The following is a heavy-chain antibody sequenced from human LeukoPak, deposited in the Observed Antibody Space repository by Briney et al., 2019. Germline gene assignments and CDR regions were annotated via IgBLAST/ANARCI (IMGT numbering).Heavy chain of an antibody. Sequence: GRSLRLSCAASGFTFSSYGMHWVRQAPGKGLEWVAVISYDGSNKYYADSVKGRFTISRDNSKNTLYLQMNSLRAEDTAVYYCAKDWGSNYFDYWGQGTLVTVSS. CDR2: ISYDGSNK. D-gene: IGHD3-16*01. CDR1: GFTFSSYG. CDR3: AKDWGSNYFDY. V-gene: IGHV3-30*18. J-gene: IGHJ4*02.